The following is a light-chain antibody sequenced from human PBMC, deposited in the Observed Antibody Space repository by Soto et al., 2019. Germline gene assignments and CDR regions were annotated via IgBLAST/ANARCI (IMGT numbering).Light chain of an antibody. V-gene: IGKV1-5*01. CDR2: DAS. J-gene: IGKJ1*01. Sequence: DIQMTQSPSTLSASVGDRVTITCRASQSISSWLAWYQQKPGKAPKLLIYDASSLESGVQSRFSGSGSGTEFTLTISSLQPDDVATYYCQQYNSYWTFGQGTKVEIK. CDR3: QQYNSYWT. CDR1: QSISSW.